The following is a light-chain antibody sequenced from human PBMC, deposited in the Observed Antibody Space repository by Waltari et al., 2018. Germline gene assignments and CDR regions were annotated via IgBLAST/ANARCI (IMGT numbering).Light chain of an antibody. CDR1: SSDLGGYDY. J-gene: IGLJ2*01. CDR3: YSYAGSHTIL. V-gene: IGLV2-11*01. CDR2: DVT. Sequence: QYALTQPRPVSGSPGQSVTISCPEGSSDLGGYDYFSWFQHHPGKAPKLIIYDVTERPSGVPDRFSASKSGTAASLTISGLQAEDEGDYYCYSYAGSHTILFGGGTKLTVL.